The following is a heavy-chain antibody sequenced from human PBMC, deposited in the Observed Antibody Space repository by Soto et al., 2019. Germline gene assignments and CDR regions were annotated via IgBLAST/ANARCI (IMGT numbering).Heavy chain of an antibody. J-gene: IGHJ6*02. CDR2: ISGSGGST. D-gene: IGHD6-6*01. CDR3: AKDRMAARPDYYYYGMDV. V-gene: IGHV3-23*01. CDR1: GFTFSSYA. Sequence: GGSLRLSCAASGFTFSSYAMSWVRQAPGKGLEWVSAISGSGGSTYYADSVKGRFTISRDNSKNTLYLQMNSLRAEDTAVYYCAKDRMAARPDYYYYGMDVWGQGTTVTAP.